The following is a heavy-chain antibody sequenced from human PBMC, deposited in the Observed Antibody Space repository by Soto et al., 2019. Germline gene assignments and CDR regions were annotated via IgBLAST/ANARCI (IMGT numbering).Heavy chain of an antibody. CDR2: ISPK. V-gene: IGHV3-33*01. CDR1: GFSFRTYG. CDR3: ARDDAFANENAFDL. D-gene: IGHD1-1*01. Sequence: GGSLRLSCAVSGFSFRTYGFHWVRQPPGKGLQWVAVISPKGHSDSVEGRFTISRDNSKDTLYLQMNNLRAEDTAVYYCARDDAFANENAFDLWGQGTKVTVS. J-gene: IGHJ3*01.